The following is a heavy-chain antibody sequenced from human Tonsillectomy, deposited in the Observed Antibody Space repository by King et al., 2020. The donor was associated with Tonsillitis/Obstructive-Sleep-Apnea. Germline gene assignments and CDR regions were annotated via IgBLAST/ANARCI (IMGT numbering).Heavy chain of an antibody. CDR1: GRSFSGYS. Sequence: VQLQQWGAGLLKPSETLSLTCAVYGRSFSGYSWSWISQPPGKGLEWIGETDHTGSTNSNPSIKSRVTISADTSKTQFSLNLSSVTAADTAVYYCAREITVDAFDIWGQGTMVTVSS. D-gene: IGHD3-16*01. CDR2: TDHTGST. J-gene: IGHJ3*02. CDR3: AREITVDAFDI. V-gene: IGHV4-34*01.